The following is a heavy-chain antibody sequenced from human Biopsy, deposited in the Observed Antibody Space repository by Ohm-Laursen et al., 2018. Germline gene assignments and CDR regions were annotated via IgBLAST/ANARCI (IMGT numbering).Heavy chain of an antibody. J-gene: IGHJ3*02. CDR1: GFIFDDYA. Sequence: SLRLSCAASGFIFDDYAMHWVRQAPGKGLEWVSGISWHSVGIGYADSVKGRFTISRDNAKNFLYLEMNNLRPEDTALYYCAKIHCSGGSCYPNAFDMWGHGTRVTVS. V-gene: IGHV3-9*01. D-gene: IGHD2-15*01. CDR3: AKIHCSGGSCYPNAFDM. CDR2: ISWHSVGI.